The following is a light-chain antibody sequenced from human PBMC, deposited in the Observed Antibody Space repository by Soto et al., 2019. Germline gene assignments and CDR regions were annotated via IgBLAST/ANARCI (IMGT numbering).Light chain of an antibody. CDR3: QQYDDRPT. J-gene: IGKJ5*01. CDR2: DAS. CDR1: RNINNF. Sequence: DTQITQSPSSFSASVGDRVTITCQASRNINNFVNWFQKKPGTAPKLLIYDASTLKPGVPSRFSGSGSGTDFRLTSSSLQPEDFATYYCQQYDDRPTFGQGTRLEIK. V-gene: IGKV1-33*01.